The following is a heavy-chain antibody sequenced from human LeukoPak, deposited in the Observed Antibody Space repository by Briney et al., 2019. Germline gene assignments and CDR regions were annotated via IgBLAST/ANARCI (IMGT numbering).Heavy chain of an antibody. V-gene: IGHV3-23*01. J-gene: IGHJ3*02. CDR3: AKAPPPYCSGGSCFDAFDI. CDR1: GFTFRTYA. D-gene: IGHD2-15*01. CDR2: ISDSGGTT. Sequence: GGSLRLSCVASGFTFRTYAMSWVRQAPGKGLEWVSGISDSGGTTYYVDSVKGRFTISRDNSRNTLCLQMNSLRAEDTAVYYCAKAPPPYCSGGSCFDAFDIWGQGTLSPSLQ.